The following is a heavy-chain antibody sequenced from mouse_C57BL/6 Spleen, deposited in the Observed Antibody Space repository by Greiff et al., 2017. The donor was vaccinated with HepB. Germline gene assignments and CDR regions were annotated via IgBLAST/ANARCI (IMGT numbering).Heavy chain of an antibody. CDR1: GYAFSSSW. CDR2: SYPGDGYT. CDR3: ARSADGYYDYYAMDY. Sequence: VQLQQSGPELVKPGASVKISCKASGYAFSSSWMNWVKQRPGKGLEWIGRSYPGDGYTNYNGKFKGKATLTADKSSSTAYMQLSSLTSEDSAVYFCARSADGYYDYYAMDYWGQGTSVTVSS. J-gene: IGHJ4*01. D-gene: IGHD2-3*01. V-gene: IGHV1-82*01.